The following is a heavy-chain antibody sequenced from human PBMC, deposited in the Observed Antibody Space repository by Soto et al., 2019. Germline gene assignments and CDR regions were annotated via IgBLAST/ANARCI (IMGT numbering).Heavy chain of an antibody. CDR2: IWYDGSNK. CDR1: GFTFSSYG. CDR3: ARDKDIVLMVPYYFDY. D-gene: IGHD2-8*01. V-gene: IGHV3-33*01. J-gene: IGHJ4*02. Sequence: QVQLVESGGGVVQPGRSLRLSCAASGFTFSSYGMHWVRQAPGKGLEWVAVIWYDGSNKYYADSVKGRFTISRDNSKNTLYLQMNSLRAEDTAVCYCARDKDIVLMVPYYFDYWGQGTLVTVSS.